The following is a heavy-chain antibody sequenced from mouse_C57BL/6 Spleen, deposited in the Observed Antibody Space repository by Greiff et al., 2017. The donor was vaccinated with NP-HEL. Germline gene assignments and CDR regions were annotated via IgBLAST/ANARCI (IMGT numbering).Heavy chain of an antibody. CDR3: ARSGYGSNGFAY. CDR1: GYTFTSYW. J-gene: IGHJ3*01. Sequence: QVQLKQSGAELVRPGSSVKLSCKASGYTFTSYWMHWVKQRPIQGLEWIGNIDPSDSETHYNQKFKDKATLTVDKSSSTAYMQLSSLTSEDSAVYYCARSGYGSNGFAYWGQGTLVTVSA. D-gene: IGHD1-1*01. CDR2: IDPSDSET. V-gene: IGHV1-52*01.